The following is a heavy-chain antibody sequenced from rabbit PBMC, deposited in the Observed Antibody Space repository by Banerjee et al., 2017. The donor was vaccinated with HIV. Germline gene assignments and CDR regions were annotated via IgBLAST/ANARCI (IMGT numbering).Heavy chain of an antibody. CDR3: ARDPGSAYRDL. Sequence: QSLEESGGDLVKPGASLTLTCTASGFSFSSSYWICWVRQAPGKGLEWSACINAGSSGSTYCASWAKGRFTISKTSSTTVTLQMTSLTAADTATYFCARDPGSAYRDLWGPGTLVT. V-gene: IGHV1S40*01. D-gene: IGHD1-1*01. CDR1: GFSFSSSYW. J-gene: IGHJ4*01. CDR2: INAGSSGST.